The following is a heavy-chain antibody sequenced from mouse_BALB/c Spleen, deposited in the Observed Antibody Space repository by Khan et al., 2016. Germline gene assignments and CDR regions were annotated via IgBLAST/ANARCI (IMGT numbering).Heavy chain of an antibody. CDR3: AREYDGSSFFDY. CDR2: ITYSGST. Sequence: EVQLQESGPGLVKPSQSLSLTCTVTGYSITSGYAWNWIRQFPGNKLEWMGYITYSGSTTYNPSLKSQISITRDTSKPQFFLQLQSVTTEDTATYYGAREYDGSSFFDYWGQGTTLTVS. J-gene: IGHJ2*01. CDR1: GYSITSGYA. V-gene: IGHV3-2*02. D-gene: IGHD1-1*01.